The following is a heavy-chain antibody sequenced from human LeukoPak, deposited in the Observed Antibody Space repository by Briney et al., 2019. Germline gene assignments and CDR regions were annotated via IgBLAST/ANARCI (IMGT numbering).Heavy chain of an antibody. J-gene: IGHJ4*02. Sequence: ASVKVSCKASGGSFSSYAISWVRQAPGQGLEWMGWISAYNGNTNYAQKLQGRVTMTTDTSTSTASMELRSLRSDDTAVYYCARDVWFGERNFDYWGQGTLVTVSS. CDR2: ISAYNGNT. CDR3: ARDVWFGERNFDY. CDR1: GGSFSSYA. D-gene: IGHD3-10*01. V-gene: IGHV1-18*01.